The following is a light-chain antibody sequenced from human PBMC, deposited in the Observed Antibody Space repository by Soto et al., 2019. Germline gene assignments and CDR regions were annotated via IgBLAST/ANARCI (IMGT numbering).Light chain of an antibody. CDR1: SSDVGGYNY. J-gene: IGLJ2*01. Sequence: QSVLTQPASVSGSPGQSITISCTGTSSDVGGYNYVSWYQQHPGRAPKLLIYDVSNRPSGVSSRFSGSKSGNTASLTISGLQAEDEGDYYCNSYTSSSTVVFGGGTKLTVL. CDR2: DVS. V-gene: IGLV2-14*03. CDR3: NSYTSSSTVV.